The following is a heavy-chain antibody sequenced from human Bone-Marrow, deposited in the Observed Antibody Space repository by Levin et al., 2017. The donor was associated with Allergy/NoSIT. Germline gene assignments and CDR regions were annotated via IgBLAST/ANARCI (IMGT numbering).Heavy chain of an antibody. CDR3: ARGEVGVAGDY. CDR2: INHTGFT. Sequence: SETLSLTCGVSGGSFSGYYWGWIRQSPGQGLEWIGEINHTGFTTYNPSLKSRVTMSVEKSKNQFSLELRSVTAADTAVYYCARGEVGVAGDYWGQGTLVTVSS. V-gene: IGHV4-34*01. CDR1: GGSFSGYY. J-gene: IGHJ4*02. D-gene: IGHD6-19*01.